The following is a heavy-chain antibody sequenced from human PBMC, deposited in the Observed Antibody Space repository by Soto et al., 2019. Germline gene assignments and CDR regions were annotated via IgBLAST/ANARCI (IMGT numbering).Heavy chain of an antibody. D-gene: IGHD2-8*02. CDR2: VSLSGTT. CDR3: ARGMTPPGAPAWYYFDS. J-gene: IGHJ4*02. CDR1: GASITSSSY. V-gene: IGHV4-4*07. Sequence: QVQLQESGPGLMKPSETLSLTCTVSGASITSSSYWSWIRQPAGTGLEWIGRVSLSGTTNYNPSLTSRVTMSADVCKNQFSVRLTSVTAADTAIYYWARGMTPPGAPAWYYFDSWGQGTLVTVSS.